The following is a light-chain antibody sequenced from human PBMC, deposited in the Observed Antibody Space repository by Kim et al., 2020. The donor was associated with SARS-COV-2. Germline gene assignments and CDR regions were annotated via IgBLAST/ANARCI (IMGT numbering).Light chain of an antibody. CDR2: DVS. CDR1: RSDVGGYNS. J-gene: IGLJ2*01. Sequence: GQSITISCTGTRSDVGGYNSVSWYQQHPGKAPKLMIYDVSEWPSGVSNRFSGSKSGNTASLTISGLQAEDEADYYCSSYTSTTTLIFGGGTQLTVL. V-gene: IGLV2-14*03. CDR3: SSYTSTTTLI.